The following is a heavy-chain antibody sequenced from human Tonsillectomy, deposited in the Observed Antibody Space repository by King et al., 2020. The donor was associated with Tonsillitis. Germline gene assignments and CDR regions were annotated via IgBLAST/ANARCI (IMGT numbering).Heavy chain of an antibody. CDR3: AKDKXXXSGWXIDY. Sequence: XQLVESGGGLVQPGRSLRLSCAAXGFTFDDYAMHWVRQAPGKXLEWVSRISWNSGSIGYADSVKGRXTIPXDNAKNSLYLQMNSXRAEDTALYYCAKDKXXXSGWXIDYXGQGXLXTVSS. CDR1: GFTFDDYA. D-gene: IGHD6-19*01. J-gene: IGHJ4*02. V-gene: IGHV3-9*01. CDR2: ISWNSGSI.